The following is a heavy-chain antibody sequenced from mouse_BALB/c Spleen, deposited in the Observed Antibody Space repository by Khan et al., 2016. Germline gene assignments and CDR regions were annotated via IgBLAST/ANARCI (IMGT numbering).Heavy chain of an antibody. CDR3: ARDGNSDDYIMDC. V-gene: IGHV9-2-1*01. J-gene: IGHJ4*01. CDR1: GYTFIDYS. Sequence: QIQLVQSGPEMKQPGETVKISCKSSGYTFIDYSIHWVKQAPGKGLKWMGWINTVTGEPTYADDFKGRFAFSLETSARTAFLQINNLKNEDTATYFCARDGNSDDYIMDCWGHGTSVTVSS. D-gene: IGHD2-1*01. CDR2: INTVTGEP.